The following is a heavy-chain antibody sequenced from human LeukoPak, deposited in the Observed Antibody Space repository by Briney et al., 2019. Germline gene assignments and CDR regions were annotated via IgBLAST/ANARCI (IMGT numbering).Heavy chain of an antibody. V-gene: IGHV1-2*02. D-gene: IGHD3-10*01. CDR2: SHPNSGGT. CDR3: ARDRVLRGYGFGMDV. CDR1: GDTFTGYY. J-gene: IGHJ6*02. Sequence: ASVKVSCKASGDTFTGYYMHWVRQAPGQGLEWMGWSHPNSGGTNYAQNFQGRVTMTRDTSITTVYMELSSMRSDDTAVYYCARDRVLRGYGFGMDVWGQGATVIVSS.